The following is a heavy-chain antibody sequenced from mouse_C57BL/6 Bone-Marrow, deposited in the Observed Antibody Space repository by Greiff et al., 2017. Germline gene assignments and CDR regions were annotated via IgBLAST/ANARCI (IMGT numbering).Heavy chain of an antibody. CDR2: NDPSDSYT. D-gene: IGHD1-1*01. Sequence: QVHVKQPGAELVKPGASVKLSCKASGYTFTSYWMQWVKQRPGQGLEWIGENDPSDSYTNYNQKFKGKATLTVATSSSTAYMQLSSLTSEDSAVYYCARPPYYYGSSLYAMDYWGQGTSVTVSS. V-gene: IGHV1-50*01. CDR1: GYTFTSYW. CDR3: ARPPYYYGSSLYAMDY. J-gene: IGHJ4*01.